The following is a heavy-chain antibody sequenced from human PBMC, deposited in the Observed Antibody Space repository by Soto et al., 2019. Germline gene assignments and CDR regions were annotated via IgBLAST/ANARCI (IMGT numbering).Heavy chain of an antibody. V-gene: IGHV3-48*03. CDR2: ISSSGSTI. Sequence: EVQLVESGGGLVQPGGSLRLSCAASGFTFSSYEMNWVRQAPGKGLEWVSYISSSGSTIYYADSVKGRFTISRDNAKNSLYLQMNSLRAEDTAVYYCARDLSRVRGVIFQGVDYGMDVWGQGTTVTVSS. CDR3: ARDLSRVRGVIFQGVDYGMDV. CDR1: GFTFSSYE. J-gene: IGHJ6*02. D-gene: IGHD3-10*01.